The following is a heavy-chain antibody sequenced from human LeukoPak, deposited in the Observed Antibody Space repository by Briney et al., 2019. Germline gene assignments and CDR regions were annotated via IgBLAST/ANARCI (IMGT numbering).Heavy chain of an antibody. CDR2: LSGSGAGT. Sequence: PGGSLRLSCAASGFTFSSCAMSWVRQAPTKGLEWVSGLSGSGAGTYYADSVKGRFTISRDNSKNTLYLQMNSLRAEDTAIYYCARVPCWSSTSCPHVDYWGQGTLVTVSS. V-gene: IGHV3-23*01. CDR3: ARVPCWSSTSCPHVDY. J-gene: IGHJ4*02. D-gene: IGHD2-2*01. CDR1: GFTFSSCA.